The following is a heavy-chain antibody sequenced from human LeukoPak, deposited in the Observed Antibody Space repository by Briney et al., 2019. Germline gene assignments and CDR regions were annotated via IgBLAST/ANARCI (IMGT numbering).Heavy chain of an antibody. CDR2: ISGSGGST. CDR3: AKVGTSCDAADY. V-gene: IGHV3-23*01. CDR1: GFTFSSYA. D-gene: IGHD2-2*01. Sequence: GGSLRLSCAASGFTFSSYAMSWVRQAPGKGLEWVSAISGSGGSTYYADSVKGRFTISRDNSKNTLYLQMNSLRAENTAVYYCAKVGTSCDAADYWGQGTLVTVSS. J-gene: IGHJ4*02.